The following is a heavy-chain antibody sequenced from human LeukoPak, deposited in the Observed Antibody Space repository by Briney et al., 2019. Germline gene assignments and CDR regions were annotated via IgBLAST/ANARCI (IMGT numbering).Heavy chain of an antibody. CDR2: VHSGGGT. D-gene: IGHD5-18*01. CDR1: GGSMTGYY. Sequence: SETLSLTCTVSGGSMTGYYWAWIRQPPGKRLEWIGYVHSGGGTKYSPSLKSRVTVSIAMSKNQFSLNLRSVTAADTAVYYCARLHGGYSYGYSGGGGHYFDYWGQGTLVTVSS. CDR3: ARLHGGYSYGYSGGGGHYFDY. V-gene: IGHV4-59*08. J-gene: IGHJ4*02.